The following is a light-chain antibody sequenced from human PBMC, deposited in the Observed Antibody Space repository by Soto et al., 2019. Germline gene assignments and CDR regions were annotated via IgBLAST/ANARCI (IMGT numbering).Light chain of an antibody. J-gene: IGLJ2*01. Sequence: QLVLTQSPSASASLGASVKLTCTLSSGDSNYAIAWHQQQPEKGPRYLMKLNNDGSHSKGDGIPDRFSGSSSGAERYLTISSLQSEAESDYYCQTWDTGISVVFGGGTKLTVL. CDR1: SGDSNYA. CDR2: LNNDGSH. V-gene: IGLV4-69*01. CDR3: QTWDTGISVV.